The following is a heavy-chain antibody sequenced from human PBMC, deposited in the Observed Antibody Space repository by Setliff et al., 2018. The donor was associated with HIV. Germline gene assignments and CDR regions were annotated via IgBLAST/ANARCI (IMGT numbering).Heavy chain of an antibody. J-gene: IGHJ4*02. Sequence: GGSLRLSCAASGFSFSSYEMNWVRQAPGKGLEWVSYISSSGSTIYYADSVKGRFTISRDNAKNSLFLQMNSLRAEDTAVYYCARDLDYYFDYWGQGTLVTVSS. D-gene: IGHD1-1*01. CDR3: ARDLDYYFDY. V-gene: IGHV3-48*03. CDR1: GFSFSSYE. CDR2: ISSSGSTI.